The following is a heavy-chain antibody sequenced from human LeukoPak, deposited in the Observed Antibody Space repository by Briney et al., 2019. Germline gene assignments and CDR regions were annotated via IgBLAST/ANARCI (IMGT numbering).Heavy chain of an antibody. CDR1: GFNFYNFW. Sequence: GGSLRLSCAASGFNFYNFWMTWVRQAPGKGLEWVANIKQDGSEQYYAGSVKGRFTISRDNARNSVSLLINSLRVDDTAVYYCVRDSGSRSSGIFDYWGQGALVTVSS. CDR2: IKQDGSEQ. J-gene: IGHJ4*02. V-gene: IGHV3-7*01. CDR3: VRDSGSRSSGIFDY. D-gene: IGHD6-6*01.